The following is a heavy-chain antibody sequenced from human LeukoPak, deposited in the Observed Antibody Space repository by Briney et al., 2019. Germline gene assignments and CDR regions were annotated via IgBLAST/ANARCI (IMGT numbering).Heavy chain of an antibody. V-gene: IGHV3-30*02. CDR1: GFTFSSCG. D-gene: IGHD2-21*01. J-gene: IGHJ4*02. CDR3: AKDPYCGGDCYYHYFDY. Sequence: GGSLRLSCAASGFTFSSCGMHWVRQAPGKGLEWVAFIRYDGSNKYYADSVKGRFTISRDNSKNTLYLQMNSLRAEDTAVYYCAKDPYCGGDCYYHYFDYWGQGTLVTVSS. CDR2: IRYDGSNK.